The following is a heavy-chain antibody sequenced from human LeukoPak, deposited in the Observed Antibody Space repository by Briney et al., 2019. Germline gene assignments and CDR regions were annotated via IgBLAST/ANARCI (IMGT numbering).Heavy chain of an antibody. CDR1: GGSISSYY. D-gene: IGHD3-22*01. J-gene: IGHJ4*02. CDR2: IYTSGST. V-gene: IGHV4-4*07. CDR3: AREAPDYDSSGPYFDY. Sequence: KTSETLSLTCTVSGGSISSYYWSWIRQPAGKGLEWIGRIYTSGSTNYSPSLKSRVTMSVDTSKNQFSLKLSSVTAADTAVYYCAREAPDYDSSGPYFDYWGQGTLVTVSS.